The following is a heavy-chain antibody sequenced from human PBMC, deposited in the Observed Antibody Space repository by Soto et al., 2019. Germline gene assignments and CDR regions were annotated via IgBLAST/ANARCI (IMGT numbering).Heavy chain of an antibody. V-gene: IGHV4-30-4*01. CDR2: IYYRGST. D-gene: IGHD2-15*01. J-gene: IGHJ6*02. CDR1: GGSISSGDYY. Sequence: QVQLQESGPGLVKPSQTLSLTCTVSGGSISSGDYYWSWIRQPPGKGLEWIGYIYYRGSTYYNPYLKNRVTIAVVTAQYQFSLKMSSVTAADTAVYYCARGSSVISGDCSGGSCYLPYGMDVWGQGTTVTVSS. CDR3: ARGSSVISGDCSGGSCYLPYGMDV.